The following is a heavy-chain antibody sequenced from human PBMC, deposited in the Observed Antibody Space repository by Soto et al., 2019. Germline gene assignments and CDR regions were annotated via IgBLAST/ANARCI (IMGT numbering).Heavy chain of an antibody. CDR1: VGSISSSSSY. J-gene: IGHJ4*02. D-gene: IGHD2-21*02. V-gene: IGHV4-39*01. Sequence: QLQLQESGPGLVKPSETLSLTCTVSVGSISSSSSYWGWIRQPPGKGLEWIGRIYYIGSTYYNPSLKSRVIISVHTYNNQFPRKRSSVTAADTAVYYCARHPQCGGDCRPYYFDYWGQGTLVTVSS. CDR2: IYYIGST. CDR3: ARHPQCGGDCRPYYFDY.